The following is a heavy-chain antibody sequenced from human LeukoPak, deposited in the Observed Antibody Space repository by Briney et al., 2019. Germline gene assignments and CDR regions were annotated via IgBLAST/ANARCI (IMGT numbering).Heavy chain of an antibody. D-gene: IGHD2-15*01. Sequence: PSETLSLTCSVSGGSISSSNSYWGWIRQSPGTGLEWIGNIYSRGNTYYNPSLKSRVTISIDTSENQFSLKLRSVTAADTAVYYCARKREGPATGIDSWGQGTLATVYS. J-gene: IGHJ4*02. CDR1: GGSISSSNSY. CDR2: IYSRGNT. CDR3: ARKREGPATGIDS. V-gene: IGHV4-39*07.